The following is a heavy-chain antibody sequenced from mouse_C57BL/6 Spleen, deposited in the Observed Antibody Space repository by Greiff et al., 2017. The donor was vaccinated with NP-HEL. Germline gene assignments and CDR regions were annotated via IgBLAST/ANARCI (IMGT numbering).Heavy chain of an antibody. J-gene: IGHJ2*01. V-gene: IGHV1-78*01. CDR3: ARCYYGSSGDYFDY. CDR2: IYPRDGST. Sequence: VKLQESDAELVKPGASVKISCKVSGYTFTDHTIHWMKQRPEQGLEWIGYIYPRDGSTKYNEKFKGKATLTADKSSSTAYMQLNSLTSEDSAVYFCARCYYGSSGDYFDYWGQGTTLTVSS. D-gene: IGHD1-1*01. CDR1: GYTFTDHT.